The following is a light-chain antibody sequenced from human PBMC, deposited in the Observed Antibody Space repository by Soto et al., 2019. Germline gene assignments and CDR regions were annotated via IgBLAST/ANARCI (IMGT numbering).Light chain of an antibody. J-gene: IGKJ4*01. CDR3: QQRSKWYLT. V-gene: IGKV3-11*01. Sequence: IVLTQSPATLSLSPGERAILSCRASQSVSSYLAWYQQKPGQAPRLLIYDASNRATGIPARFSGSGSGTDFTLTISSLEPEDFAVYYCQQRSKWYLTFGGGTKVE. CDR1: QSVSSY. CDR2: DAS.